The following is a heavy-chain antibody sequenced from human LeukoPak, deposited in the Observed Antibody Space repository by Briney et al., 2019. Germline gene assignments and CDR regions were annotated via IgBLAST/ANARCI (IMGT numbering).Heavy chain of an antibody. Sequence: SVKVSCKASGGTFSSYAISWVRQAPGQGLEWMGGIIPIFGTANYAQKFQGRVTITADESTSTAYIELSSLRSEDTAVYYCARSGRIAPYYYYGMDVWGQGTTVTVSS. D-gene: IGHD6-13*01. CDR3: ARSGRIAPYYYYGMDV. V-gene: IGHV1-69*13. J-gene: IGHJ6*02. CDR1: GGTFSSYA. CDR2: IIPIFGTA.